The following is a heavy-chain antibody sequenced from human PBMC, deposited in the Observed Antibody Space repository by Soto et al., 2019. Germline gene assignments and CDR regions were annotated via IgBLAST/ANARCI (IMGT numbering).Heavy chain of an antibody. Sequence: SETLSLTCTVSGGSISSSSYYWGWIRQPPGKGLEWIGSIYYSGSTYYNPSLKSRVTISVDTSKNQFSLKLSSVTAADTAVYYCARQTVTYYFDYWGQGTLVTVSS. CDR3: ARQTVTYYFDY. CDR2: IYYSGST. J-gene: IGHJ4*02. V-gene: IGHV4-39*01. CDR1: GGSISSSSYY. D-gene: IGHD4-17*01.